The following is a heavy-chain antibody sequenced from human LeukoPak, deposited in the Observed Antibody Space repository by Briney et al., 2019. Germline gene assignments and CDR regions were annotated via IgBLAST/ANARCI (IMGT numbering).Heavy chain of an antibody. CDR1: GGSINSDD. Sequence: PSEALSLTCAVSGGSINSDDWSWIRRPPGKGLEWIGHIHHSERSNYNPSLVSRVTLSVDMSRNQFSLRLSSVTAADTAVYYCGRVRGEMVYAISFYSYYYMDVWGKGTTVTVSS. CDR3: GRVRGEMVYAISFYSYYYMDV. D-gene: IGHD2-8*01. J-gene: IGHJ6*03. CDR2: IHHSERS. V-gene: IGHV4-59*12.